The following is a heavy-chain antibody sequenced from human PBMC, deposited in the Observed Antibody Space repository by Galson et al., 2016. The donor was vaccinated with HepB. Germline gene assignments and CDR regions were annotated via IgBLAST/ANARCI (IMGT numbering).Heavy chain of an antibody. CDR1: GFVFSNFG. D-gene: IGHD1-1*01. CDR2: ISTRRTT. CDR3: AKERLVRRIFDH. Sequence: SLRLSCAASGFVFSNFGLSWVRQAPGKGLGWVASISTRRTTYYSDSVQGRFTISRDNSNNTLYLQMNGLRAEDTAVYHCAKERLVRRIFDHWGQGTLLTVSS. J-gene: IGHJ4*02. V-gene: IGHV3-23*01.